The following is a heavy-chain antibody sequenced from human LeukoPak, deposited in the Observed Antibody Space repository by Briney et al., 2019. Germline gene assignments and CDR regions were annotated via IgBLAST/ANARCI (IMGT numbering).Heavy chain of an antibody. CDR3: ARFASRCWYGGNY. CDR1: GFTFSSYA. CDR2: ISGSGGST. V-gene: IGHV3-23*01. Sequence: AGGSLRLSCAASGFTFSSYAMSWVRQAPGKGLEWVSAISGSGGSTYYADSVKGRFTISRDNSKNTLYLQMNSLRAEDTAVYYLARFASRCWYGGNYWGQGTLVTVSS. D-gene: IGHD6-13*01. J-gene: IGHJ4*02.